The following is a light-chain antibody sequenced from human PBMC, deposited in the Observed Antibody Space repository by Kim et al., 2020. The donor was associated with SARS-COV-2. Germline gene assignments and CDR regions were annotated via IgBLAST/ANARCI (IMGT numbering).Light chain of an antibody. CDR1: KLGDGY. Sequence: SYELTQPPSVSVSPGQTASITCSGDKLGDGYVYXYQVRAGQSPLVVIYQDNKRPSGIPERFSGASSGNTATLTISGTQAMDEADYYCQAWDSTTVVFGGG. J-gene: IGLJ3*02. CDR3: QAWDSTTVV. V-gene: IGLV3-1*01. CDR2: QDN.